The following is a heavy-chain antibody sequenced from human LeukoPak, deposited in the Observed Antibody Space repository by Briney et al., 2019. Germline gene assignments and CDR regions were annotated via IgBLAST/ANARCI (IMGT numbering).Heavy chain of an antibody. CDR1: EFSVGSNY. J-gene: IGHJ6*03. V-gene: IGHV4-34*01. Sequence: PGGSLRLSCAASEFSVGSNYMTWVRQPPGKGLEWIGEIHHSGSTNYNPSLKSRVTISVDTSKNQFSLKLSSVTAADTAVYYCARVLRYCSGGNCYSGGLGYMDVWGKGTTVTISS. D-gene: IGHD2-15*01. CDR2: IHHSGST. CDR3: ARVLRYCSGGNCYSGGLGYMDV.